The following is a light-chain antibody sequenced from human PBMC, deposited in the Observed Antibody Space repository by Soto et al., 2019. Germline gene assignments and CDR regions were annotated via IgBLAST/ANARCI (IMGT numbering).Light chain of an antibody. V-gene: IGKV3-15*01. CDR2: VAS. Sequence: EVVLTQSPATLSVSPGERATLSCRASQSVSTSLAWYQQKPGQAPRLLIFVASTRATGIPARFSGSGSGTEFTLTISSLQSEDFAVYYCQQDYNWPCTFGQGTKVEIK. J-gene: IGKJ1*01. CDR3: QQDYNWPCT. CDR1: QSVSTS.